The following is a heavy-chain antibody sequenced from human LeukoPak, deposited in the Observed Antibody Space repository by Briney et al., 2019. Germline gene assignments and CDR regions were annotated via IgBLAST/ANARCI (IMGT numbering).Heavy chain of an antibody. CDR2: ISYDGSNK. CDR3: AREWPQGYYDSSGPWD. J-gene: IGHJ4*02. D-gene: IGHD3-22*01. CDR1: GFTFSSYA. Sequence: PGRSLRLSCAASGFTFSSYAMHWVRQAPGKGLEWVAVISYDGSNKYYADSVKGRFTISRDNSKNTLYLQMNSLRAEDTAVYYCAREWPQGYYDSSGPWDWGQGTLVTVSS. V-gene: IGHV3-30*01.